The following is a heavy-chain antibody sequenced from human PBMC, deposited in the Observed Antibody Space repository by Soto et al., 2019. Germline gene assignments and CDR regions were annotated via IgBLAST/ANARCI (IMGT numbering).Heavy chain of an antibody. CDR1: GFTFSSYS. Sequence: PGGSLRLSCAASGFTFSSYSMNWVRQAPGKGLEWVSSISSSSSYIYYADSVKGRFTISRDNAKNSLYLQMNSLRAEDTAVYYCARDRLRFPEYYFDYWGQGTLVTVAS. J-gene: IGHJ4*02. V-gene: IGHV3-21*01. D-gene: IGHD3-3*01. CDR2: ISSSSSYI. CDR3: ARDRLRFPEYYFDY.